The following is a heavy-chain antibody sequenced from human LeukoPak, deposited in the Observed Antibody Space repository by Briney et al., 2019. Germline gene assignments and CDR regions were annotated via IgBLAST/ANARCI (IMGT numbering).Heavy chain of an antibody. Sequence: GGSLRLSCAASGFTFSSYSMNWVRQAPGKGLEWVSAISGSGGSTYYADSVKGRFTISRDNSKNTLYLQMNSLRAEDTAVYYCARDLFEDAGTTLYYFDYWGQGTLVTVSS. CDR2: ISGSGGST. V-gene: IGHV3-23*01. J-gene: IGHJ4*02. CDR3: ARDLFEDAGTTLYYFDY. D-gene: IGHD1-1*01. CDR1: GFTFSSYS.